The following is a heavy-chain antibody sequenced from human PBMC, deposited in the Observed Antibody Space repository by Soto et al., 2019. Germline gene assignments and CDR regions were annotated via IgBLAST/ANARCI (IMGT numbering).Heavy chain of an antibody. D-gene: IGHD4-4*01. CDR2: INAGNGNT. J-gene: IGHJ5*02. Sequence: NLSCKASGYAFTVYVSHWVSQETEQRLEWMGWINAGNGNTKYSQKFQGRVTITRDTSASTAYMELSSLRSEDTAVYYCARDRYSNYITWSDPWGQGTLVTVSS. V-gene: IGHV1-3*01. CDR3: ARDRYSNYITWSDP. CDR1: GYAFTVYV.